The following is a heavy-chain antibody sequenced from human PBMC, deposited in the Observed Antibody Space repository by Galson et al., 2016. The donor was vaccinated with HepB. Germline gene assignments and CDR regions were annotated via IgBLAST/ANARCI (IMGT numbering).Heavy chain of an antibody. D-gene: IGHD6-19*01. J-gene: IGHJ4*02. V-gene: IGHV4-59*01. CDR3: ARDSRGWSDY. CDR2: VSDTGKG. CDR1: GGSFNGYN. Sequence: ETLSLTCTVSGGSFNGYNWTWFRQPPEKGLEWIGYVSDTGKGTYNPSLKSRVTMSVDTSKKQFSLKLRSVTAADTAVYYCARDSRGWSDYWGEGTLVTVSS.